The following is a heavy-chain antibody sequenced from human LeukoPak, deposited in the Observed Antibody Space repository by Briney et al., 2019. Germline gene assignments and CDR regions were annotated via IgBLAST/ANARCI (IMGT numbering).Heavy chain of an antibody. V-gene: IGHV4-31*03. D-gene: IGHD1-1*01. CDR3: SRGVAYNYGTDY. CDR1: GXSISSGGYY. J-gene: IGHJ4*02. Sequence: SQTLSLTCTVSGXSISSGGYYWSWIRQHPEKGLEWIGQIYYSGSTYYNPSLKSRVAISLDTSKNQFSLKLSSVTAADTAVYYCSRGVAYNYGTDYWGQGTLVTVSS. CDR2: IYYSGST.